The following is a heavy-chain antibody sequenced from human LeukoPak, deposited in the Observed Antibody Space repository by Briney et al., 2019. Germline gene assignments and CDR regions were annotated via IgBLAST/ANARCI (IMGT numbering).Heavy chain of an antibody. D-gene: IGHD1-26*01. V-gene: IGHV3-7*01. CDR3: ARVGTWELQRVFDY. CDR2: INRGGDEV. Sequence: GGSLRLSCAPSGFTFSDYWMTWVRQVPGKGLEWVANINRGGDEVHYVDSVKGRFTISRDNAKNSLYLQLDSLRVEDTAVYYCARVGTWELQRVFDYWGQGTLVTVSS. CDR1: GFTFSDYW. J-gene: IGHJ4*02.